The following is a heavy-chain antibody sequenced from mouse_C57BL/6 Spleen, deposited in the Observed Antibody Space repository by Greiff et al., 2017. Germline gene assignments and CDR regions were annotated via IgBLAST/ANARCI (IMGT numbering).Heavy chain of an antibody. CDR1: GFTFSSYA. D-gene: IGHD1-1*01. V-gene: IGHV5-9-1*02. J-gene: IGHJ2*01. Sequence: EVQLVESGEGLVKPGGSLKLSCAASGFTFSSYAMSWVRQTPEKRLEWVAYISSGGDYIYYADTVKGRFTISRDNARNTLYLQMSSMKSEDTAMYYFTRVDHYCGSIYFDYWGQGTTLTVSS. CDR3: TRVDHYCGSIYFDY. CDR2: ISSGGDYI.